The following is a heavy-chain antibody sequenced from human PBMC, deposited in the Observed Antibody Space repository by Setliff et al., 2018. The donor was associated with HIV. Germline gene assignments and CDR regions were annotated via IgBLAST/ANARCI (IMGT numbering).Heavy chain of an antibody. J-gene: IGHJ6*02. CDR1: GFTFTSYW. D-gene: IGHD3-3*02. V-gene: IGHV3-7*01. Sequence: QLGGSLRLSCAASGFTFTSYWMIWVRQAPGKGLEWVANINQDGSEKNYVDSVKGRFTISRDNAKNSLYLQMDSLRVEDTTVYYCTRKLAPGHGMDVWGQGTTVTVSS. CDR2: INQDGSEK. CDR3: TRKLAPGHGMDV.